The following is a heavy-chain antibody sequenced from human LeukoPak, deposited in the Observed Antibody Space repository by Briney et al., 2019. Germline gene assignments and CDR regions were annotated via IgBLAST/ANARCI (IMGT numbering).Heavy chain of an antibody. V-gene: IGHV3-23*01. CDR2: IIASSGAT. CDR1: GFSFSNYD. J-gene: IGHJ4*02. D-gene: IGHD5-12*01. Sequence: GGSLRLSCAASGFSFSNYDMSWVRQAPGKGLEWVSLIIASSGATFYADSVKGRFTISRDNSKNTLYMQMNSLRAEDTALYYCAKGGYDYVEMGYFDYWGQRTLVTASS. CDR3: AKGGYDYVEMGYFDY.